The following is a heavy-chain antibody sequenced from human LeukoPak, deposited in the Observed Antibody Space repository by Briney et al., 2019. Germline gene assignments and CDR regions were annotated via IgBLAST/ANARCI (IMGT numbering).Heavy chain of an antibody. Sequence: DPSETLSLTCTVSGGSISNSIYYWGWIRQPPGKGLEWIGSIYFSGSTSYNPSLKSRVIISVDTSKNQFSLRLSFVTAADTAVYYCARDAAAARIPYYWGQGTLVTVSS. CDR3: ARDAAAARIPYY. CDR2: IYFSGST. D-gene: IGHD6-13*01. J-gene: IGHJ4*02. V-gene: IGHV4-39*07. CDR1: GGSISNSIYY.